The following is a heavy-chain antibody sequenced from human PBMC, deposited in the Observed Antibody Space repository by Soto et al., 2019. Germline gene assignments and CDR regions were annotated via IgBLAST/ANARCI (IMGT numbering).Heavy chain of an antibody. CDR1: GGSISSYY. J-gene: IGHJ6*02. CDR3: ARGAQGIQLWFDYYYYYGMDV. D-gene: IGHD5-18*01. Sequence: QVQLQESGPGLVKPSETLSLTCTVSGGSISSYYWSWIRQPPGKGLEWIGYIYYSGSTNYNPSLKSRVTISVATSKNQFSLKLSSVTAADTAVYYCARGAQGIQLWFDYYYYYGMDVWGQGTTVTVSS. V-gene: IGHV4-59*01. CDR2: IYYSGST.